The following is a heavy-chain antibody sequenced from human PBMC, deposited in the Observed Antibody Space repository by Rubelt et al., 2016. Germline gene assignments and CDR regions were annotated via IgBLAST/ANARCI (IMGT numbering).Heavy chain of an antibody. J-gene: IGHJ3*01. CDR3: ARELGGDFDAYDF. CDR2: INHSGST. D-gene: IGHD2-21*02. Sequence: QVHLQQWGAGLLKPSETLSLTCAVYGGSLSGYYWSWIRQPPGKGLEWLGEINHSGSTNYNPSLKSRVTMSVDTSKNQFSRKLSSVTAADTAVYYCARELGGDFDAYDFWGQGTMVTVSS. V-gene: IGHV4-34*02. CDR1: GGSLSGYY.